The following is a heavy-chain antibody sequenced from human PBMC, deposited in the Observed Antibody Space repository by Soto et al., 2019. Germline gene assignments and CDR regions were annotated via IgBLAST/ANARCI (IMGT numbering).Heavy chain of an antibody. CDR1: GFTFSSYG. V-gene: IGHV3-33*06. CDR3: AKDSDQLLFDYYYYYGMDV. D-gene: IGHD2-2*01. Sequence: LRLSCAASGFTFSSYGMHWVRQAPGKGLEWVAVIWYDGSNKYYADSVKGRFTISRDNSKNTLYLQMNSLRPEDTALYYCAKDSDQLLFDYYYYYGMDVWGQGTTVTVSS. J-gene: IGHJ6*02. CDR2: IWYDGSNK.